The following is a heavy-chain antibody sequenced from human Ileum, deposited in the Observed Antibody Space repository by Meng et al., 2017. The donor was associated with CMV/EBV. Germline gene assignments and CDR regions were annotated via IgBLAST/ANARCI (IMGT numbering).Heavy chain of an antibody. CDR1: FSSYA. J-gene: IGHJ4*02. CDR3: AKSHLVRSCTGARCYPFDY. CDR2: ISDTGGST. Sequence: FSSYAMSWVRQAPGKALEWVSGISDTGGSTYYADSVKGRFTFSRDNSKNTLYLQMNSLRAEDTAMYYCAKSHLVRSCTGARCYPFDYWGQGTLVTVS. D-gene: IGHD2-8*02. V-gene: IGHV3-23*01.